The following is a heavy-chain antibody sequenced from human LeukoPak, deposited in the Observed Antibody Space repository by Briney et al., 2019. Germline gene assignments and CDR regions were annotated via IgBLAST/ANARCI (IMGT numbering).Heavy chain of an antibody. CDR3: ARERGEEYSSGWYKTNFFDT. J-gene: IGHJ4*02. CDR1: GGSISGYY. V-gene: IGHV4-59*12. Sequence: SETLSLTCTVSGGSISGYYWSWIRQPPGKGLEWVGYISYSGSTNYNPSLNSRVTISVDTSKNQFSLKLSSVTAADTALYYCARERGEEYSSGWYKTNFFDTWGQGTRVTVSS. D-gene: IGHD6-19*01. CDR2: ISYSGST.